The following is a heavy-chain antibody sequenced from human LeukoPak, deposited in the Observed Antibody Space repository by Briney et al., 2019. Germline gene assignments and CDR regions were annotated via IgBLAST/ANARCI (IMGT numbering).Heavy chain of an antibody. D-gene: IGHD6-19*01. CDR3: ARVGSDSSGWRRFDY. J-gene: IGHJ4*02. CDR1: GYTFTGYY. CDR2: IYPNSGGT. V-gene: IGHV1-2*02. Sequence: ASVNVSCKASGYTFTGYYMHWVRQAPGQGLEGMGWIYPNSGGTNSAQKFQGRVTMTRDTSISTAYMELSRLRSDDTAVYYCARVGSDSSGWRRFDYWGQGTLVTVSS.